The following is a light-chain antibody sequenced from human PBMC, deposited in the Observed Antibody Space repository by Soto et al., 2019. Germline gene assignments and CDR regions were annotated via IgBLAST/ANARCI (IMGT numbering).Light chain of an antibody. CDR1: QSVTNN. J-gene: IGKJ2*01. V-gene: IGKV3-15*01. Sequence: EIMMTQSPATLSVSPGERATLSCRASQSVTNNLAWYQQKPGQAPRLLIYGAFTRATGIPARFSGSGSGTEFTLTITSLQSEDCAVYYCQQYTNCPYTFGQGAKLEIK. CDR2: GAF. CDR3: QQYTNCPYT.